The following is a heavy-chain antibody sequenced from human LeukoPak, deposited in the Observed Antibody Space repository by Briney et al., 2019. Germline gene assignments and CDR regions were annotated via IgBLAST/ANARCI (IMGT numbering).Heavy chain of an antibody. CDR1: GGSISSYY. J-gene: IGHJ3*02. V-gene: IGHV4-4*07. CDR2: IYTSGST. D-gene: IGHD1-26*01. Sequence: ASETLSLTCTVSGGSISSYYWSWIRQPAGKGLEWIGRIYTSGSTNYNPSLKSRVTMSVDTSKNQFSLKLISVTAADTAVYYCAKEVGAIQHDAFDIWGQGTMVTVSS. CDR3: AKEVGAIQHDAFDI.